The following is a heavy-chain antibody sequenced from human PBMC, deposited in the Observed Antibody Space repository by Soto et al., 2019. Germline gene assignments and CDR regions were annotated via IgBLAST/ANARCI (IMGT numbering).Heavy chain of an antibody. CDR1: GFTFSTYW. D-gene: IGHD6-13*01. Sequence: GGSLRLSCVTSGFTFSTYWMHWVRQAPGKGLVWVSRISSDGSSTDYADSVKGRFTVSRDNAKDTLYLQMNSLTAEDTAVYYWARVYLAAAGTLDCWGQGTRVTVSS. CDR3: ARVYLAAAGTLDC. CDR2: ISSDGSST. J-gene: IGHJ4*02. V-gene: IGHV3-74*01.